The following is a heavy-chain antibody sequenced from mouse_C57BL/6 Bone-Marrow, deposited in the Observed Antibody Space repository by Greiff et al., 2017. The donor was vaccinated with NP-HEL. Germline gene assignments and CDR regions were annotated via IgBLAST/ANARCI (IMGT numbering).Heavy chain of an antibody. J-gene: IGHJ4*01. CDR2: ISSGGSYT. Sequence: EVQLVESGGDLVKPGGSLKLSCAASGFTFSSYGMSWVRQTPDKRLEWVATISSGGSYTYYPDSVKGRFTISRDNAKNTLYLQMSSLKSEDTAMYYCAIWLRLTMDYWGQGTSVTVSS. V-gene: IGHV5-6*01. CDR1: GFTFSSYG. CDR3: AIWLRLTMDY. D-gene: IGHD2-2*01.